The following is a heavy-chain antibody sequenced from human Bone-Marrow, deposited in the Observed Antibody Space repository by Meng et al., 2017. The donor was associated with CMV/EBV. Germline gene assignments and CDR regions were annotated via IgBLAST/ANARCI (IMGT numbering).Heavy chain of an antibody. D-gene: IGHD2-2*01. CDR3: AKGGSRFPAAIKHWFDP. CDR2: IGGRGGST. CDR1: VTVAAGA. Sequence: VTVAAGARSWVRQAPGTAVEGVSAIGGRGGSTSYADSVKGRVTSSRDHSNTPLSLQMTRLRAEDTAVYYCAKGGSRFPAAIKHWFDPWGQGTLVTVSS. V-gene: IGHV3-23*01. J-gene: IGHJ5*02.